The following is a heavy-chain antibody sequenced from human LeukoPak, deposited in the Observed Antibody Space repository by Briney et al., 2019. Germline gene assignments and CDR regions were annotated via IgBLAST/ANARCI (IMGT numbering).Heavy chain of an antibody. V-gene: IGHV4-34*08. CDR1: DATLIGYY. J-gene: IGHJ5*02. D-gene: IGHD1-14*01. CDR2: IDHSGNT. CDR3: NLVLYHSGRPGP. Sequence: SETLSLTCAVYDATLIGYYWSWLRQPPGKGLEWIGEIDHSGNTRYNPSLKGRVTVSIDTSKNQFYLKVNSVTAADTAVYYCNLVLYHSGRPGPWGQGTLVTVSS.